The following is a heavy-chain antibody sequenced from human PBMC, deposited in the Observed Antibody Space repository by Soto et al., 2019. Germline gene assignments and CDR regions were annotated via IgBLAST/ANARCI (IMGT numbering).Heavy chain of an antibody. V-gene: IGHV1-18*01. D-gene: IGHD2-15*01. CDR3: ARAPLQNCSGGTCYPWWFDP. J-gene: IGHJ5*02. CDR1: GYTFTSYG. CDR2: ISVYNDYT. Sequence: ASVKVSCKASGYTFTSYGISWVRQAPGQGFEWMGWISVYNDYTNYAQNFQGRVTMTTDTSTSTACMELRNLISDDTAVYYCARAPLQNCSGGTCYPWWFDPGGQGTLVTVSS.